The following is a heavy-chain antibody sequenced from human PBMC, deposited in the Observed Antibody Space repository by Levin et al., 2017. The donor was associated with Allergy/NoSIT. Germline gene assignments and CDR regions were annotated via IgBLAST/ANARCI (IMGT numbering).Heavy chain of an antibody. CDR2: ISSSSSTI. Sequence: GESLKISCAASGFTFSSYSMNWVRQAPGKGLEWVSYISSSSSTIYYADSVKGRFTISRDNAKNSLYLQMNSLRAEDTAVYYCARDARLGELSLYGSGGYFDLWGRGTLVTVSS. CDR3: ARDARLGELSLYGSGGYFDL. D-gene: IGHD3-16*02. CDR1: GFTFSSYS. V-gene: IGHV3-48*01. J-gene: IGHJ2*01.